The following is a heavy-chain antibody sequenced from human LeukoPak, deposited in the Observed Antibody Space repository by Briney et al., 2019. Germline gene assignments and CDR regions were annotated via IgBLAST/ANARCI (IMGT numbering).Heavy chain of an antibody. CDR3: AKATKPTIVVVPAARQYYYYMDV. D-gene: IGHD2-2*01. J-gene: IGHJ6*03. V-gene: IGHV3-23*01. CDR2: ISGSGGST. Sequence: PGGSLRLSCAASGFTFSSYAMSWVRQAPGKGLEWVSAISGSGGSTYYADSVKGRFTISRDNSKNTLYLQMNSLRAEDTAVYYCAKATKPTIVVVPAARQYYYYMDVWGKGTTVTISS. CDR1: GFTFSSYA.